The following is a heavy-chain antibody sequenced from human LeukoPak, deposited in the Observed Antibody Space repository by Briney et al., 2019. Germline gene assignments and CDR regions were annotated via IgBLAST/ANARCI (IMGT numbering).Heavy chain of an antibody. J-gene: IGHJ4*02. D-gene: IGHD3-22*01. CDR3: ARSYYYDSSGYYSFDY. CDR2: ISAYNGNT. CDR1: GYTFTSYG. V-gene: IGHV1-18*01. Sequence: GASVKVSCKASGYTFTSYGISWVRQAPGQGLEWMGWISAYNGNTSYAQKLQGRVTMTTDTSTSTAYMELRSLRSEDTAVYYCARSYYYDSSGYYSFDYWGQGTLVTVSS.